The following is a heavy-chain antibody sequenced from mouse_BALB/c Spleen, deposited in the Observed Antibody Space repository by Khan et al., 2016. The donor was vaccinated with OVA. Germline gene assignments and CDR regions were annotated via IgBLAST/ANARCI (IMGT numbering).Heavy chain of an antibody. V-gene: IGHV3-2*02. J-gene: IGHJ3*01. CDR1: GYSITSEYA. D-gene: IGHD2-4*01. CDR3: ARKDYDDYDPFPY. CDR2: INYSGNT. Sequence: EVQLVESGPGLVKPSQSLSLTCTVTGYSITSEYAWNWIRQFPGNKLEWMGYINYSGNTRFNPSLKSRPSITRDTSKNQFFLQLNSVTTEDTATYYCARKDYDDYDPFPYWGQGTLVTVSA.